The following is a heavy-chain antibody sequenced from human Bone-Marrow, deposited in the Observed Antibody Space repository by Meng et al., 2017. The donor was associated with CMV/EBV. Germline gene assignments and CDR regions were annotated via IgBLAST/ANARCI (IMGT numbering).Heavy chain of an antibody. J-gene: IGHJ4*02. CDR1: GFTFSDYY. V-gene: IGHV3-11*04. CDR2: ISGSGSDSTI. CDR3: ARPWGY. D-gene: IGHD7-27*01. Sequence: GGPPRLSCAASGFTFSDYYMTWIRQAPGKGLEWVSYISGSGSDSTIYYADSVKGRFTISRDNAKNSLYLQMNSLRVEDTAVYYCARPWGYWGQGTLVTVSS.